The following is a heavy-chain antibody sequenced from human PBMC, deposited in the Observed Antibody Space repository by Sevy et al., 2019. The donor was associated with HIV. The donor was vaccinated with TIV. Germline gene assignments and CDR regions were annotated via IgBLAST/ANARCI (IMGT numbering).Heavy chain of an antibody. Sequence: GGSLRLSCAASEFTVSSKYMSWVRQAPGKGLEWVSVIYSGGNTYYADSVKGRFTISRDISKNTLYLQMNSLGAEDTAIYYCATKSTPLYYYALDVWGQGTTVTVSS. D-gene: IGHD2-15*01. J-gene: IGHJ6*02. CDR2: IYSGGNT. V-gene: IGHV3-53*03. CDR1: EFTVSSKY. CDR3: ATKSTPLYYYALDV.